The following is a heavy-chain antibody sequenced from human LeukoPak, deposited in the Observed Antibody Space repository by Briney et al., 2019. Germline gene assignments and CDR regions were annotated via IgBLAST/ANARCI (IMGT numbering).Heavy chain of an antibody. J-gene: IGHJ3*02. CDR3: ARGQRRDGYNGYAFDI. CDR1: GFTFDDYA. Sequence: PGRSLRLSCAASGFTFDDYAMHWVRQAPGKGLEWVSSISSSSSYIYYADSVKGRFTISRDNAKNSLYLQMNSLRAEDTAVYYCARGQRRDGYNGYAFDIWGQGTMVTVSS. V-gene: IGHV3-21*01. D-gene: IGHD5-24*01. CDR2: ISSSSSYI.